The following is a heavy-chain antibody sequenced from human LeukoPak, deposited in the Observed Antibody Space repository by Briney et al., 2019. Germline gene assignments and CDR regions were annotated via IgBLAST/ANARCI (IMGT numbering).Heavy chain of an antibody. J-gene: IGHJ4*02. Sequence: ASVKVSCKASGYTFTGYYMHWVRQAPGQGLEWMGWINPNSGGTNYAQKFQGRDTMTRDTSISTAYMELSRLRSDDTAVYYCARGVGSGVVPAATDYWGQGTLVTVSS. CDR2: INPNSGGT. CDR1: GYTFTGYY. CDR3: ARGVGSGVVPAATDY. V-gene: IGHV1-2*02. D-gene: IGHD2-2*01.